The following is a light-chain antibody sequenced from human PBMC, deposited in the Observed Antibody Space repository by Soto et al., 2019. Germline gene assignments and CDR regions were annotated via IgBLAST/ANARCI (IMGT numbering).Light chain of an antibody. CDR2: KAS. J-gene: IGKJ1*01. CDR1: QSISSW. Sequence: GDRVPITCRASQSISSWLAWYQQKPGKAPKLLIYKASSLESGVPSRFSGSGSGTEFTLTISSLQPDDFATYYCQHYRTFGQGTKVEIK. V-gene: IGKV1-5*03. CDR3: QHYRT.